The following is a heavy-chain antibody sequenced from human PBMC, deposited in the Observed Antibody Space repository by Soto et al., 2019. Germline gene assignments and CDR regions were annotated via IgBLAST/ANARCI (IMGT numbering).Heavy chain of an antibody. CDR2: INHSGST. J-gene: IGHJ5*01. V-gene: IGHV4-34*01. CDR1: GGSFSGYY. CDR3: ARGRRRYCSGGSCYEIWFDP. Sequence: SETLSLTCAVYGGSFSGYYWSWIRQPPGKGLEWIGEINHSGSTNYNTSLKSRVTISVDTSKNQFSLKLSSVTAADTAVYYCARGRRRYCSGGSCYEIWFDPWGQGTLVTVSS. D-gene: IGHD2-15*01.